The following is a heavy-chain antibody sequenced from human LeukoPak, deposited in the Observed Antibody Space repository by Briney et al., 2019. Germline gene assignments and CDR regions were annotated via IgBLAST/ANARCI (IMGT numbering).Heavy chain of an antibody. CDR1: GFTFSSYW. CDR3: ARYDYGDYEDYFYYMDV. CDR2: IKQDGSEK. Sequence: GGSLRLSCAASGFTFSSYWMSWVRQAPGKGLEWVANIKQDGSEKYYVDSVKGRFTISRDNAKNSLYLQMNSLRAEDTALYYCARYDYGDYEDYFYYMDVWGKGTAVSVS. V-gene: IGHV3-7*01. J-gene: IGHJ6*03. D-gene: IGHD4-17*01.